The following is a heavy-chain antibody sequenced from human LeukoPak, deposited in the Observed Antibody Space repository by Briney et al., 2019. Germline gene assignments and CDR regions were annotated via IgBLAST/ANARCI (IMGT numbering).Heavy chain of an antibody. CDR2: IIPIFGTA. Sequence: ASVKVSCKASGGTFSSYAISWVRQAPGQGLEWMGGIIPIFGTANYAQKFQGRVTITTDESTSTAYMELSSLRSEDTAAYYCARDSAAGYYYYMDVWGKGTTVTVSS. CDR3: ARDSAAGYYYYMDV. CDR1: GGTFSSYA. D-gene: IGHD6-25*01. V-gene: IGHV1-69*05. J-gene: IGHJ6*03.